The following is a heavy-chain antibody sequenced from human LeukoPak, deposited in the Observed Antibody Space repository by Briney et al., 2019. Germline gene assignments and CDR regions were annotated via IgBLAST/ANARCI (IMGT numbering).Heavy chain of an antibody. Sequence: GGSLRLSCAASGFTFSGSAMHWVRQASGKGLEWVGRIRSKANSYATAYAASVKGRFTISRDDSKNTAYLQMNSMKTEDTAVYYYTLLGRGSSPNWGQGTLVTVSS. V-gene: IGHV3-73*01. CDR3: TLLGRGSSPN. CDR2: IRSKANSYAT. J-gene: IGHJ4*02. D-gene: IGHD1-26*01. CDR1: GFTFSGSA.